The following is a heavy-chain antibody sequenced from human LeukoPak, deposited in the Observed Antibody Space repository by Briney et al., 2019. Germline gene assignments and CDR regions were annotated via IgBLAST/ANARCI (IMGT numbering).Heavy chain of an antibody. CDR3: VGSPYYYDSSGYWDDAFDI. Sequence: GGSLRLSCAASGFTFTGYSMNWGRQAPGKVLEWVSYISSSSSTIYYADSVKGRFTISRDNAKNSLYLQMNSLRAEDTAVYYCVGSPYYYDSSGYWDDAFDIWGQGTMVTVSS. CDR1: GFTFTGYS. V-gene: IGHV3-48*01. CDR2: ISSSSSTI. J-gene: IGHJ3*02. D-gene: IGHD3-22*01.